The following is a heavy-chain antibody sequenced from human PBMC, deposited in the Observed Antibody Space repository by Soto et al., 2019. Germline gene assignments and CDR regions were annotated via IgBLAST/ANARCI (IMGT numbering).Heavy chain of an antibody. CDR1: GFIFSNYG. CDR3: ARDGDPYSSSSLVDY. Sequence: GGSLRLSCVASGFIFSNYGMHWVRQAPGKGLEWVAVIWYHGSNKYYADSVKGRFTISRDNSKNTLYLQMNSLRAEDTAVYYCARDGDPYSSSSLVDYWGQGTLVTVSS. CDR2: IWYHGSNK. D-gene: IGHD6-6*01. V-gene: IGHV3-33*08. J-gene: IGHJ4*02.